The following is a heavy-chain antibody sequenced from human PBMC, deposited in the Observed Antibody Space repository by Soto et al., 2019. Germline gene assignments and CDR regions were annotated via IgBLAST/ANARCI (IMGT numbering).Heavy chain of an antibody. J-gene: IGHJ4*02. V-gene: IGHV1-46*01. D-gene: IGHD2-2*01. CDR3: ARVEVRVYCTRTSCYDKTPVFDY. Sequence: ASVKVSCKASGYTFTSYYMHWVRQAPGQGLEWMGIINPSGGSTSYAQKFQGRVTMIRDTSTSTVYMELSSLRSEDTAVYYCARVEVRVYCTRTSCYDKTPVFDYWGQGPLVTVSS. CDR2: INPSGGST. CDR1: GYTFTSYY.